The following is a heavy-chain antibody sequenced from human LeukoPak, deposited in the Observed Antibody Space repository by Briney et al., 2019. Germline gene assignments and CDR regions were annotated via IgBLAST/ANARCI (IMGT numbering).Heavy chain of an antibody. Sequence: SETLSLTCTVSDDSISTPFYYWGWIRQPLGKGLEWIGSIYNSVSTFYNPSLKSRVTISIDTSRNHFSLRLTSVNVADTAVYYCARNSSSGWSDFWGQGILVTVSS. V-gene: IGHV4-39*02. CDR3: ARNSSSGWSDF. CDR1: DDSISTPFYY. D-gene: IGHD6-19*01. J-gene: IGHJ4*02. CDR2: IYNSVST.